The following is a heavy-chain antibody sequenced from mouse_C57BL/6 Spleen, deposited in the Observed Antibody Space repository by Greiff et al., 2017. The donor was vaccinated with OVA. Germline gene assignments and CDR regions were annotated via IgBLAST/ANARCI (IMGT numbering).Heavy chain of an antibody. J-gene: IGHJ2*01. CDR2: IDPETGGT. V-gene: IGHV1-15*01. CDR1: GYTFTDYE. D-gene: IGHD1-1*02. CDR3: TRGGVVNFDY. Sequence: VQLQQSGAELLRPGASVTLSCKASGYTFTDYEMHWVKQTPVHGLEWIGAIDPETGGTAYNQKFKGKAILTADKSSSTAYMELRSLTSEDSAVYYCTRGGVVNFDYWGQGTTLTVSS.